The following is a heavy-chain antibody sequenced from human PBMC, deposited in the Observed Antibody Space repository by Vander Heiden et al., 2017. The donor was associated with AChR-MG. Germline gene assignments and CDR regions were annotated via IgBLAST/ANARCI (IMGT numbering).Heavy chain of an antibody. D-gene: IGHD3-10*01. CDR1: GFTFSSYA. Sequence: VQLVESGGGVVQPGRSLRLSSAASGFTFSSYAMHWVRQAPGKGLEWVAVISYDGSNKYYADSVKGRFTISRDNSKNTLYLQMNSLRAEDTAVYYCARDRLRGFRELYGAFDIWGQGTMVTVSS. V-gene: IGHV3-30-3*01. CDR2: ISYDGSNK. CDR3: ARDRLRGFRELYGAFDI. J-gene: IGHJ3*02.